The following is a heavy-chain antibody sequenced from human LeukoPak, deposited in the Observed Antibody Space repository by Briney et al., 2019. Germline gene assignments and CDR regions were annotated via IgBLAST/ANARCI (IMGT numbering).Heavy chain of an antibody. J-gene: IGHJ4*02. CDR1: GGSFSGYY. V-gene: IGHV4-34*01. CDR2: INHSGST. CDR3: ARGRAVAGWSRYYFDY. Sequence: SETLSLTCAVYGGSFSGYYWSWIRQPPGKGLEWIGEINHSGSTNYNPSLKSRVTISVDTSKNLFSLKLSSVTAADTAVYYCARGRAVAGWSRYYFDYWGQGTLVTVSS. D-gene: IGHD6-19*01.